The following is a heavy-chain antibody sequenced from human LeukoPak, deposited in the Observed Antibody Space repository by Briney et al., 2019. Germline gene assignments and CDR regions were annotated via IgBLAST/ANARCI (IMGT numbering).Heavy chain of an antibody. V-gene: IGHV4-34*01. D-gene: IGHD2-21*01. Sequence: SETLSLTCAVYGGSFSGYYWNWIRQSPGKGLEWIGEINHSGSTNYNPSLKSRVTISVDTSKNQFSLKLSPVTAADTAVYYCARVGEGVPGYYYYMDVWGKGTTVTISS. CDR1: GGSFSGYY. J-gene: IGHJ6*03. CDR2: INHSGST. CDR3: ARVGEGVPGYYYYMDV.